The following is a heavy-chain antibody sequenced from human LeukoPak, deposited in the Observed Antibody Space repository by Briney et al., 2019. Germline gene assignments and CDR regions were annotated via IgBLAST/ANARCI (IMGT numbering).Heavy chain of an antibody. CDR2: ISSSSSYI. D-gene: IGHD1-7*01. Sequence: GGSLRLSCAASGFTFSSYSMNWVRQAPGKGLEWVSSISSSSSYIYYADSVKGRFTISRDNAKNSLYLQMNSLRAEDTAVYYCARDRNNWNYAHWGQGTLVTVSS. CDR3: ARDRNNWNYAH. CDR1: GFTFSSYS. V-gene: IGHV3-21*01. J-gene: IGHJ4*02.